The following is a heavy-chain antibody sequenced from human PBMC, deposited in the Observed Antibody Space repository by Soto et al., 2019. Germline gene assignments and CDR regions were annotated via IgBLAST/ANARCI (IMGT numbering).Heavy chain of an antibody. Sequence: QVQLVQSGAEVKKPGASVKVSCKASGYTFTSYDINWVRQATGQGLEWMGYMNPNSGNTVYAQKFQGRVTMTWDTSVSRAYRELSSLRSEGTAVYYCAREGMDVWGQGTTVTVSS. CDR1: GYTFTSYD. V-gene: IGHV1-8*01. J-gene: IGHJ6*02. CDR3: AREGMDV. CDR2: MNPNSGNT.